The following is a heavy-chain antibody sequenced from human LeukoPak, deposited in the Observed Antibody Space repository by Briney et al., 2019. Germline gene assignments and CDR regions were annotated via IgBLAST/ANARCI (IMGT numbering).Heavy chain of an antibody. CDR2: ISDDGGNK. Sequence: PGGSLRLSCAASRFTLSSYGIHWVRQAPGKGLQWVAAISDDGGNKYYSDPMKGRFTISRDNSQNLVYLQMNSLRTEDTAVYYCAIIGAAGGTTSAKKFDDWGQGTLVTVSS. J-gene: IGHJ4*02. D-gene: IGHD1-14*01. CDR3: AIIGAAGGTTSAKKFDD. CDR1: RFTLSSYG. V-gene: IGHV3-30*03.